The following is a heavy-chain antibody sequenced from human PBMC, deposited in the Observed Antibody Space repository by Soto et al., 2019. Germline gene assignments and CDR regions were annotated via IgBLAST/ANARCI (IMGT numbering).Heavy chain of an antibody. CDR1: GFSLSTSGVG. D-gene: IGHD2-15*01. CDR3: AHRPSYCSGGSCYSGFDY. Sequence: QITLKESGPPLVKPTQTLTLTCTFSGFSLSTSGVGVGWIRQPPGKALEWLALIYWDDDKRYSPSLKSRLTITKDTSKNQGVLTMTNMDPVDTATYYCAHRPSYCSGGSCYSGFDYWGQGTLVTVSS. CDR2: IYWDDDK. V-gene: IGHV2-5*02. J-gene: IGHJ4*02.